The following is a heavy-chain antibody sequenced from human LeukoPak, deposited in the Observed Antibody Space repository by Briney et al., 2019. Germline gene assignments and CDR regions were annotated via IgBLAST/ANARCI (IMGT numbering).Heavy chain of an antibody. CDR3: ASPTQIAAAGTGAFDI. D-gene: IGHD6-13*01. J-gene: IGHJ3*02. V-gene: IGHV3-21*01. CDR2: ISSSSSYI. Sequence: GGSLRLSCAASGFTFSSYSMNWVRQAPGKGLEWVSSISSSSSYIYYADSVKGRFTISRDNAKNSLYLQMSSLRAEDTAVYYCASPTQIAAAGTGAFDIWGQGTVVTVSS. CDR1: GFTFSSYS.